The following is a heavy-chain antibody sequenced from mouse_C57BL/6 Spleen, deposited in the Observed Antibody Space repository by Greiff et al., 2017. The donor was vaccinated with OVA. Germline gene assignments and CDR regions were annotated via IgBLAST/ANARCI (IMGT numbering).Heavy chain of an antibody. CDR1: GFTFSDYG. CDR2: ISRGSSTI. CDR3: ARPGTTVVADYAMDY. D-gene: IGHD1-1*01. V-gene: IGHV5-17*01. J-gene: IGHJ4*01. Sequence: EVMLVESGGGLVKPGGSLKLSCAASGFTFSDYGMHWVRQAPEKGLEWVAYISRGSSTIYYADTVKGRFTISRDNAKNTLFLQMTSLRSEDTAMYYCARPGTTVVADYAMDYWGQGTSVTVSS.